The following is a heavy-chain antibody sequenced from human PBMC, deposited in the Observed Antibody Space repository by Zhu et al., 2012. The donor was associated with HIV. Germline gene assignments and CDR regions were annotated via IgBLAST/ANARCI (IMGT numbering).Heavy chain of an antibody. CDR2: IYYSGST. J-gene: IGHJ5*02. CDR3: ARGRGRYCSGGSCYDNWFDP. D-gene: IGHD2-15*01. V-gene: IGHV4-59*01. Sequence: QVQLQESGPGLVKPSETLSLTCTVSGGSISSYYWSWIRQPPGKGLEWIGYIYYSGSTNYNPSLKSRVTISVDTSKNQFSLKLSSVTAADTAVYYCARGRGRYCSGGSCYDNWFDPWDQGTLVTVSS. CDR1: GGSISSYY.